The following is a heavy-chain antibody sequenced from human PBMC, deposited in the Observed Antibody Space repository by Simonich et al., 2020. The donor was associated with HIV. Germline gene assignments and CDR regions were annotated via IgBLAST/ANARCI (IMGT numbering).Heavy chain of an antibody. V-gene: IGHV4-34*01. CDR3: ARLTAGGLGEYFQH. J-gene: IGHJ1*01. Sequence: QVQLQQWGAGLLKPSETLSLTCAVYGGAFSGYYWSWIRQPPGKGLEWIGEINHSGNTNYNPSLKRRVTISVDTSKNQFSLKLRSVTAADTAVYYCARLTAGGLGEYFQHWGQGTLVTVSS. D-gene: IGHD6-13*01. CDR1: GGAFSGYY. CDR2: INHSGNT.